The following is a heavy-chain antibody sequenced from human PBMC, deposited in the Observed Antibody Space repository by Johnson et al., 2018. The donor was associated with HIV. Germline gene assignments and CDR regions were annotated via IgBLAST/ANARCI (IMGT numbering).Heavy chain of an antibody. D-gene: IGHD6-19*01. CDR3: AREMGWEDAFDI. CDR2: ISWSGRTI. Sequence: VQLVESGGGLVQPGRSLRLSCAASGFTFDDYAMHWVRQAPGKGLEWVSGISWSGRTIYYADSVKGRFTISRDNAKNSLYLQMNSLRAEDTAVYYCAREMGWEDAFDIWGQGTMVTVSS. CDR1: GFTFDDYA. J-gene: IGHJ3*02. V-gene: IGHV3-9*01.